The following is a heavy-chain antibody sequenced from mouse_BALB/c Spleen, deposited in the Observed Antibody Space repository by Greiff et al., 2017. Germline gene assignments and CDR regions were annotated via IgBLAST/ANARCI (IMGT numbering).Heavy chain of an antibody. D-gene: IGHD2-14*01. J-gene: IGHJ2*01. CDR2: ISSGSSTI. CDR3: ARSGYEDYFDY. V-gene: IGHV5-17*02. Sequence: EVKLMESGGGLVQPGGSRKLSCAASGFTFSSFGMHWVRQAPEKGLEWVAYISSGSSTIYYADTVKGRFTISRDNPKNTLFLQMTSLRSEDTAMYYCARSGYEDYFDYWGQGTTLTVSS. CDR1: GFTFSSFG.